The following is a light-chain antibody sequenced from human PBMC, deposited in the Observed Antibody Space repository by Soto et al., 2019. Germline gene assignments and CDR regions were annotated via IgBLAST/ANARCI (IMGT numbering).Light chain of an antibody. CDR3: MHPLQSRT. J-gene: IGKJ1*01. CDR2: LGS. CDR1: QSLLHSNGYNY. Sequence: DIVMTQSPLSLPVTPGEPASISCRSSQSLLHSNGYNYLDWYLQKPGQSPQLLIYLGSNRASGVPDRFSGSGSGTDFTLKISRVEAEDVGVYYCMHPLQSRTFGQGTKVDIK. V-gene: IGKV2-28*01.